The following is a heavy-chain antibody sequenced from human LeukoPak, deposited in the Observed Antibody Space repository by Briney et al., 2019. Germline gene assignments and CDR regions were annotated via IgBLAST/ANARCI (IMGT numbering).Heavy chain of an antibody. D-gene: IGHD2-21*02. J-gene: IGHJ4*02. Sequence: RPSETLSLTCTVSGGSISYDYWSWIRQSPGKRLEWIGYIHYSGATNYSPSLKSRVTISVDTSKNQFSLKLSSVTAADTALYYCATLRGASTAVFDSWGQGVLVTVSS. CDR2: IHYSGAT. V-gene: IGHV4-59*08. CDR1: GGSISYDY. CDR3: ATLRGASTAVFDS.